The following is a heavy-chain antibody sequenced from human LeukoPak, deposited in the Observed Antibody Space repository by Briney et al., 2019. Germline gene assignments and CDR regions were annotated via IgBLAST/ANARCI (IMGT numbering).Heavy chain of an antibody. V-gene: IGHV4-59*01. Sequence: SETLSLTFTVSGGSISSYYWSWIRQPPGKGLEWIGYIYYSGSTNYNPSLKSRVTISVDTSKNQFSLKLSSVTAADTAVYYCARDLSGSFDYWGQGTLVTVSS. J-gene: IGHJ4*02. CDR1: GGSISSYY. D-gene: IGHD1-26*01. CDR2: IYYSGST. CDR3: ARDLSGSFDY.